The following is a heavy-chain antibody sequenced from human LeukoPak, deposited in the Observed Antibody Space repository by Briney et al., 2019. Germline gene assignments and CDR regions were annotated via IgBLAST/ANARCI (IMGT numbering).Heavy chain of an antibody. J-gene: IGHJ4*02. CDR3: ARVTGYSSSWSDY. V-gene: IGHV3-21*01. Sequence: GGSLRLSCAASGFTFSSYSMNWVRQAPGKGLEWVSSISSSSSYIYYAYSVKGRFTISRDNAKNSLYLQMNSLRAEDTAVYYCARVTGYSSSWSDYWGQGTLVTVSS. CDR2: ISSSSSYI. D-gene: IGHD6-13*01. CDR1: GFTFSSYS.